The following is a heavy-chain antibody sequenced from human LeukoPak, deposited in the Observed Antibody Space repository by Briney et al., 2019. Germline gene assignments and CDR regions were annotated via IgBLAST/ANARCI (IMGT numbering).Heavy chain of an antibody. Sequence: TSETLPLTCTVSGGSISSYYRSWIRQPPGKGLEWIGYIYYSGSTNYNPSLKSRVTISPDTSKNQFSLKVSSVTAADTAVYYCARGAAMVDYWGDGTLVTVSS. D-gene: IGHD5-18*01. CDR1: GGSISSYY. CDR2: IYYSGST. V-gene: IGHV4-59*01. J-gene: IGHJ4*01. CDR3: ARGAAMVDY.